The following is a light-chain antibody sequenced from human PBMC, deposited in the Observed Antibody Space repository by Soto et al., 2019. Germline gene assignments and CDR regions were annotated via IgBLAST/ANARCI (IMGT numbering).Light chain of an antibody. V-gene: IGLV2-14*01. Sequence: QSALTQPASVSGSPGQSITISCTGTSSDVGGYNYVSGYQQHPGKAPKLMIYDVSNRPSGVSNRFSGSKSGNTASLTISGLQAQDEADYYCSSYTSSSSLYGFGTGNKLTL. CDR2: DVS. CDR1: SSDVGGYNY. J-gene: IGLJ1*01. CDR3: SSYTSSSSLYG.